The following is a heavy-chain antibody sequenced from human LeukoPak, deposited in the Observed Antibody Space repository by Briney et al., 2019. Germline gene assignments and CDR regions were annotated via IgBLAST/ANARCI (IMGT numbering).Heavy chain of an antibody. V-gene: IGHV3-23*01. Sequence: PAGSLRLSCAASGFTFSNNGMAWVRQAPGKGLEWVSSIHPNGVNTHYADSVKGRFTISRDNSKDTLFLQMSNLRVDDTAIYYCAKALYDSPLAGDPWGQGTLVTVSS. CDR1: GFTFSNNG. D-gene: IGHD3-22*01. J-gene: IGHJ5*02. CDR2: IHPNGVNT. CDR3: AKALYDSPLAGDP.